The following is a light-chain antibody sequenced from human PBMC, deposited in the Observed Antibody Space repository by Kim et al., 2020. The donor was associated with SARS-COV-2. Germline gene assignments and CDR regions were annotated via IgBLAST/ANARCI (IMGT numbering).Light chain of an antibody. J-gene: IGKJ4*01. CDR2: GAS. Sequence: ASVGDRVPITCRASQDIKNDLVWYQQKPGKAPKGLIFGASSLRGGVPSRFSGSGFGTEFTLTISSLQPEDFATYYCQQFNSYPLTFGGGTKVDIK. CDR3: QQFNSYPLT. CDR1: QDIKND. V-gene: IGKV1-17*01.